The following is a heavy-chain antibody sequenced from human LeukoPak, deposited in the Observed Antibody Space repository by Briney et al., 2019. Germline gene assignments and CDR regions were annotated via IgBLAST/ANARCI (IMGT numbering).Heavy chain of an antibody. CDR3: AKDGGYSSAWFPNDY. Sequence: GGSLRLSCAASGFTFSSYAMSWVRQAPGKGLEWVSAISGSATSTYYADSVKGRFTISRDNSKYTLYPQMNSLRAEDTAVYYCAKDGGYSSAWFPNDYWGQGTLVTVSS. D-gene: IGHD6-19*01. J-gene: IGHJ4*02. CDR2: ISGSATST. V-gene: IGHV3-23*01. CDR1: GFTFSSYA.